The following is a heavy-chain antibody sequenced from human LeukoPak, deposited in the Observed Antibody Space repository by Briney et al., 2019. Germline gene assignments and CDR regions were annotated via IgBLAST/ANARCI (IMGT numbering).Heavy chain of an antibody. V-gene: IGHV3-21*01. CDR2: ISSSSSYI. CDR1: GFTFSQYA. J-gene: IGHJ6*03. CDR3: ARDEGDGYTRWGYYYYYMDV. D-gene: IGHD5-24*01. Sequence: PGGSLRLSCAASGFTFSQYAMSWVRQAPGKGLEWVSSISSSSSYIYYADSVKGRFTISRDNAKNSLYLQMNSLRAEDTAVYYCARDEGDGYTRWGYYYYYMDVWGKGTTVTVSS.